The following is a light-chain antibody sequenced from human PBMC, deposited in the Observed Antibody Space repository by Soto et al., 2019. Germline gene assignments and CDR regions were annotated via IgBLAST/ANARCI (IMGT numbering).Light chain of an antibody. CDR2: DII. Sequence: QSALTQPASVSGSPGPSITISGTGTSSDVGAYIFVSWYQQHPGKAPKLMIYDIINRPSGVSNRFSGSKSGNTASLTISGLQAEDESDYYCVSFTTSRSYVFGTGTKVTVL. CDR3: VSFTTSRSYV. CDR1: SSDVGAYIF. J-gene: IGLJ1*01. V-gene: IGLV2-14*03.